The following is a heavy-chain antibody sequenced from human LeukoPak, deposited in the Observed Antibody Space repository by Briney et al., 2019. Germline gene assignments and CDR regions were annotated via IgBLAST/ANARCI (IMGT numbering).Heavy chain of an antibody. CDR3: ARGGGSTLLWFGELSGANYFDY. J-gene: IGHJ4*02. CDR1: GFTFSSYA. D-gene: IGHD3-10*01. Sequence: GGSLRLSCAASGFTFSSYAMHWVRQAPGKGLEWVAVISYDGSNKYYADSVKGRFTISRDNSKNTLYLQMNSLRAEDTAVYYCARGGGSTLLWFGELSGANYFDYWGQGTLVTVSS. CDR2: ISYDGSNK. V-gene: IGHV3-30*04.